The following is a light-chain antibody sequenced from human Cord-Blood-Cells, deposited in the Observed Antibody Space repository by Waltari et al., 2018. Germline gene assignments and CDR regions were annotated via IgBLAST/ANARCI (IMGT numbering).Light chain of an antibody. V-gene: IGLV3-19*01. CDR1: SVRSDY. J-gene: IGLJ3*02. CDR2: GKK. CDR3: NFRDSSCNHLEWV. Sequence: SSQLTQAPAVSAALGQTVRLPWPGTSVRSDYARWSPHKPGPGPGLVIYGKKNRPSGIPDRFSGPSSGNTASLTITEAQAEDEADYYCNFRDSSCNHLEWVFGGGTKLTVL.